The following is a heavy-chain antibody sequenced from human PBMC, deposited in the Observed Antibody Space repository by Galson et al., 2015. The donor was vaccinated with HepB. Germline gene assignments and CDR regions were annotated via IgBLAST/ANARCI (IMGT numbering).Heavy chain of an antibody. Sequence: SLRLSCAASGFTFSSNWMTWVRQAPGKGLEWVANIKPDGSERNYVDSVKGRFTTSRDNAKNSLYLQMNSLRAEDTAVYYCAKNGGAFDIWGQGTMVIVSS. J-gene: IGHJ3*02. CDR2: IKPDGSER. CDR1: GFTFSSNW. CDR3: AKNGGAFDI. D-gene: IGHD2-8*01. V-gene: IGHV3-7*03.